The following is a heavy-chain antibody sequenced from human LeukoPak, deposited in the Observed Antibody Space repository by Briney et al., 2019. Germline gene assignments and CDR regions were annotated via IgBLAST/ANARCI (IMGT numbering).Heavy chain of an antibody. CDR1: GGTFSSYA. V-gene: IGHV1-69*13. Sequence: SVKVSCKASGGTFSSYAIGWVRQAPGQGLEWMGGIIPVFGTANYAQKFQGRVTITADESTSTAYMELSSLRSEDTAVYYCASGDDYGDSKPSRAFDYWGQGTLVTVSS. CDR2: IIPVFGTA. CDR3: ASGDDYGDSKPSRAFDY. D-gene: IGHD4-17*01. J-gene: IGHJ4*02.